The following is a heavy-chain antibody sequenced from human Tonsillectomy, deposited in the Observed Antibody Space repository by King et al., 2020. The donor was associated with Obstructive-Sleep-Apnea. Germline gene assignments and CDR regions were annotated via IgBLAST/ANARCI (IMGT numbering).Heavy chain of an antibody. D-gene: IGHD3-16*01. V-gene: IGHV4-39*07. J-gene: IGHJ4*02. Sequence: QLQLQESGPGLVKPSETLSLTCTVSGGSISRSRNYWGWIRQPPGKGLEWIGSFYYSGSTFYNPSLKSRVIISADTSKNQFSLKLSSVTAADTAVYYCGRDWGQPDYWGQGTLVTVSS. CDR2: FYYSGST. CDR1: GGSISRSRNY. CDR3: GRDWGQPDY.